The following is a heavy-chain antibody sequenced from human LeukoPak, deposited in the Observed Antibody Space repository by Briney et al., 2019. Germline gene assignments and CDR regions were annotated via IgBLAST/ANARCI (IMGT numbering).Heavy chain of an antibody. CDR3: ARDWHTRQWLESIVGAMSGYYYGMDV. CDR2: IKQDGSEK. Sequence: GGSLRLSCAASGFTFSSYWMSWVRQAPGKGLEWVANIKQDGSEKYYVDSVKGRFTISRDNAKNSLYLQMNSLRAEDTAVYYCARDWHTRQWLESIVGAMSGYYYGMDVWGQGTTVTVSS. J-gene: IGHJ6*02. V-gene: IGHV3-7*03. CDR1: GFTFSSYW. D-gene: IGHD1-26*01.